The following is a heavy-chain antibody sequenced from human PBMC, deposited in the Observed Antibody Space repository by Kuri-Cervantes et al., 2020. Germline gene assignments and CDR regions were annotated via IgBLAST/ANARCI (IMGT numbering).Heavy chain of an antibody. CDR1: GFTFSSYS. J-gene: IGHJ4*03. V-gene: IGHV3-49*04. Sequence: GESLKISCAASGFTFSSYSMNWVRQVPGKGLEWVGFIRSKAYGGTTEYAASVKGRFTISSDDSKSIAYLKMNSQKTEDTAGYYCARGSGMITFGGVIDFWGQGTLVTVSS. CDR3: ARGSGMITFGGVIDF. CDR2: IRSKAYGGTT. D-gene: IGHD3-16*02.